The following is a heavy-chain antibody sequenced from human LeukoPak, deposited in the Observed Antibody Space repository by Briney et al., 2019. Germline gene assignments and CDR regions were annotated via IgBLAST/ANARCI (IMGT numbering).Heavy chain of an antibody. J-gene: IGHJ5*02. Sequence: SETLSLTCTVSGGSISSSSYYWGWIRQPPGKGLEWIGSIYYSGSTYYNPSLKSRVTISVDTSKYQFSLKLSSVTAADTAVYYCARGYSSSWYFNWFDPWGQGTLVTVSS. CDR2: IYYSGST. D-gene: IGHD6-13*01. V-gene: IGHV4-39*07. CDR3: ARGYSSSWYFNWFDP. CDR1: GGSISSSSYY.